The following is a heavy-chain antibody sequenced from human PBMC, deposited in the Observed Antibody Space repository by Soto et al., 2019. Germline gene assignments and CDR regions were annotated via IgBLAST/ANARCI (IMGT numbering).Heavy chain of an antibody. J-gene: IGHJ6*02. V-gene: IGHV3-73*01. CDR2: IISKANSYAT. Sequence: XGSLRLSCSASGFTFSGSAMHWVRQASGIGLDWVGRIISKANSYATAYAASVKGRFTISRDDSKNTAYLQMNSLKTEDTAVYYCTRTPVHCSGGSCPRGYYYYGMDVWGQGNTVTVSS. CDR3: TRTPVHCSGGSCPRGYYYYGMDV. CDR1: GFTFSGSA. D-gene: IGHD2-15*01.